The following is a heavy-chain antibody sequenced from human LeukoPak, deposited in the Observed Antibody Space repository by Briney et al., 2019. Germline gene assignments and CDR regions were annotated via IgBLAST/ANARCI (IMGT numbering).Heavy chain of an antibody. CDR1: GFTFTSYG. V-gene: IGHV3-23*01. J-gene: IGHJ4*02. CDR2: INGPGTST. CDR3: AKAGPLFFDF. Sequence: GGSLRLSRAASGFTFTSYGIHWVRQAPGKGLEWVSAINGPGTSTYYADSVKGRFTISRDNSKDTLYLQMNSLRAEDTALYYCAKAGPLFFDFWGQGTLVTVSS.